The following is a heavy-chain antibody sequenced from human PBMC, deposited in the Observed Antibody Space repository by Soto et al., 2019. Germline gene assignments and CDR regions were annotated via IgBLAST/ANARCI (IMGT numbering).Heavy chain of an antibody. CDR3: AKDYGSSSFDY. D-gene: IGHD2-2*01. CDR2: IWYDGSNK. J-gene: IGHJ4*02. V-gene: IGHV3-33*06. CDR1: GFTISSYG. Sequence: QVQLVESGGGVVQPGRSLTLSCAASGFTISSYGMHWVRQTPGKGLEWVAIIWYDGSNKYYADSVKGRFTISRDNSKNTLSLQMNSLRAEDTAVYYCAKDYGSSSFDYWGQGTLVTVSS.